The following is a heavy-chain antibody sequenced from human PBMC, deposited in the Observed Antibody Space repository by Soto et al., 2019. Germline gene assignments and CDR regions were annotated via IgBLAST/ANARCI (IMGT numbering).Heavy chain of an antibody. CDR2: IIPIFGTA. CDR3: ARGKWALAARPYGMDV. D-gene: IGHD6-6*01. Sequence: QVQLVQSGAEVKKPGSSVKVSCKASGGTFSSYAISWVRQAPGQGLEWMGGIIPIFGTANYAQKFQGRVTITADESTSTAYMELSSLRSEDTAVHYCARGKWALAARPYGMDVWGQGTTVTVSS. J-gene: IGHJ6*02. CDR1: GGTFSSYA. V-gene: IGHV1-69*01.